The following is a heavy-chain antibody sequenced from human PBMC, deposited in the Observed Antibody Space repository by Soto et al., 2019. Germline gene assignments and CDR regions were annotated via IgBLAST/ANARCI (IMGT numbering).Heavy chain of an antibody. Sequence: QLQLQESGPGLVKPSETLSLTCTVSGGSISSSSYYWDWIRQPPGKGLAWIGSIYYSGSTYYNPSLKSRVTISVDTSKNQCSLKLSSVTAADTAVYYCARRGGATIMDYWGQGTLVTVSS. V-gene: IGHV4-39*01. CDR3: ARRGGATIMDY. D-gene: IGHD5-12*01. J-gene: IGHJ4*02. CDR1: GGSISSSSYY. CDR2: IYYSGST.